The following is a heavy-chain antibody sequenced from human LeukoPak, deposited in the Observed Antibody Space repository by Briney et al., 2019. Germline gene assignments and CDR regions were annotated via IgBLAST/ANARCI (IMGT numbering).Heavy chain of an antibody. CDR2: IKQDGSEK. D-gene: IGHD6-13*01. CDR1: GFTFSSYW. Sequence: GGSLRLSCAASGFTFSSYWMSWVRQAPGKGLEWVANIKQDGSEKLYVDSVKGRFTISRDNAKNSLYLQMNNLRAEDTAVYYYRSSSWNYYYYYYMDVWGKGTTVTVS. V-gene: IGHV3-7*01. CDR3: RSSSWNYYYYYYMDV. J-gene: IGHJ6*03.